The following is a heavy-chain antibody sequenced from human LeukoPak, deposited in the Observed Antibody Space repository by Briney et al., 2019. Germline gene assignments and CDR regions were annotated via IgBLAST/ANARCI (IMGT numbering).Heavy chain of an antibody. V-gene: IGHV3-20*04. CDR3: ARGNYSFYYYYYYYMDV. CDR2: INWNGGST. J-gene: IGHJ6*03. CDR1: GFTFSSYS. Sequence: GGSLRLSCAASGFTFSSYSMNWVRQAPGKGLEWVSGINWNGGSTGYADSVKGRFTISRDNAKNSLYLQMNSLRAEDTALYYCARGNYSFYYYYYYYMDVWGKGTTVTVS. D-gene: IGHD1-7*01.